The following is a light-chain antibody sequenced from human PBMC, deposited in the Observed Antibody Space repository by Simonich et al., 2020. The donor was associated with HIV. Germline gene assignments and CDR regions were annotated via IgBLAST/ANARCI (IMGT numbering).Light chain of an antibody. Sequence: QSALTQPASVSGSPGQSITISCTGSRSAIGSSNLVSWSQQHPGKAPKVMLYEGSKRPSGVSKRFSGSKSGNTASLTISGLQAEDEADYYCCSYAVTSRVFGGGTKLTVL. CDR2: EGS. CDR1: RSAIGSSNL. V-gene: IGLV2-23*01. CDR3: CSYAVTSRV. J-gene: IGLJ3*02.